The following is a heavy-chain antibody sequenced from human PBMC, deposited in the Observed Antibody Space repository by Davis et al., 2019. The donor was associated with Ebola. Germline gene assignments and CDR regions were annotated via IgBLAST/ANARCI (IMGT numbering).Heavy chain of an antibody. Sequence: PGGSLRLSCAVYGGSFSGYYWSWIRQPPGKGLEWIGEINHSGSTNYNPSLKSRVTISVDTSKNQFSLKLSSVTAADTAVYYCARDRGTDQAWGQGTLVTVSS. CDR2: INHSGST. J-gene: IGHJ4*02. CDR3: ARDRGTDQA. D-gene: IGHD3-10*01. CDR1: GGSFSGYY. V-gene: IGHV4-34*01.